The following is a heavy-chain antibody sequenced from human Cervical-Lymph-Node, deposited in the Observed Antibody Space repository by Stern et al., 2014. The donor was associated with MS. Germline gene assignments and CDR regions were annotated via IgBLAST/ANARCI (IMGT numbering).Heavy chain of an antibody. CDR2: ISWNSGIV. D-gene: IGHD2-2*02. Sequence: EVQLVESGGGLVQPGRSLRLSCAASGFTFDDYAMHWVRQAPGKGLEWVSGISWNSGIVDYADSVKGRFTISRDNAKNSLYLQMNSLRAEDTALYYCAKDGGVQLLYQDYWGQGTLVTVSS. V-gene: IGHV3-9*01. J-gene: IGHJ4*02. CDR1: GFTFDDYA. CDR3: AKDGGVQLLYQDY.